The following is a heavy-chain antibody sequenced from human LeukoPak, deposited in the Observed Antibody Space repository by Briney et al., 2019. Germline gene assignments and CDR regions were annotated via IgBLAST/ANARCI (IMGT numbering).Heavy chain of an antibody. CDR3: ARTGSWYQFHY. CDR1: GGSFSDYY. D-gene: IGHD6-13*01. CDR2: INHSEIT. Sequence: SETLSLTCAVYGGSFSDYYWSWIRQPPGKGLEWIGEINHSEITNYNPSLKSRVTISVDTSKNQFSLKLSSVTAADTAVYYCARTGSWYQFHYWGQGTLVTVSS. V-gene: IGHV4-34*01. J-gene: IGHJ4*02.